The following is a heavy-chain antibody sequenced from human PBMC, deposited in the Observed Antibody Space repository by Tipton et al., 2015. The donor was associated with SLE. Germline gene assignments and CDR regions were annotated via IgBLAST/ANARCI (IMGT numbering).Heavy chain of an antibody. V-gene: IGHV4-34*01. CDR1: GGSFSGYY. CDR3: ARAGYSSGWYGRGFDN. Sequence: GLVKPSETMALTCGVYGGSFSGYYWTWIRQAPGKGLEWIGEINQSGSTKYNPPLKSRVTISVDTSKNQFSLKLTSVTAADTALYYCARAGYSSGWYGRGFDNWGQGTLVNVSS. J-gene: IGHJ4*02. CDR2: INQSGST. D-gene: IGHD6-19*01.